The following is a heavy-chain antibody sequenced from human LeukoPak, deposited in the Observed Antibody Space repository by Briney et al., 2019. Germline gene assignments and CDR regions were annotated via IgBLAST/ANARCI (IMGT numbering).Heavy chain of an antibody. Sequence: SETLSLTCSVSGGSITSYYWSWIRQPPGKGLEWIGEINHSGSTNYNPSLKSRVTISVDTSKNQFSLKLSSVTAADTAVHYCARGTMTTVTYYFDYWGQGTLVTVSS. V-gene: IGHV4-34*01. CDR3: ARGTMTTVTYYFDY. J-gene: IGHJ4*02. CDR1: GGSITSYY. D-gene: IGHD4-17*01. CDR2: INHSGST.